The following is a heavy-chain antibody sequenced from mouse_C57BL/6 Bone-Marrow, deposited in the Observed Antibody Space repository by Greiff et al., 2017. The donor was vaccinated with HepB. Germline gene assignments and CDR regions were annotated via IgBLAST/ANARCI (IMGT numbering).Heavy chain of an antibody. CDR3: ARPYYSNPYYFDY. CDR1: GYPFTSYW. CDR2: IHPNSGST. V-gene: IGHV1-64*01. J-gene: IGHJ2*01. Sequence: QVQLQPSGAELVKPGASVNLSCKASGYPFTSYWMHWVKQRPGQGLEWIGMIHPNSGSTNYNEKFKSKATLTVDKSSSTAYMQLSSLTSEDSAVYYCARPYYSNPYYFDYWGQGTTLTVSS. D-gene: IGHD2-5*01.